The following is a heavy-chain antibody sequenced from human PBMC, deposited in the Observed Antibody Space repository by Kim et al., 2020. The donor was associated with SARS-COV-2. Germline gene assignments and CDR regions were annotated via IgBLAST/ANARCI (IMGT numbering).Heavy chain of an antibody. D-gene: IGHD6-13*01. V-gene: IGHV4-39*01. Sequence: YYNPSRKSRVTISVDTSKNQFSLKLSSVTAADTAVYYCARFPGSRGAFDIWGQGTMVTVSS. J-gene: IGHJ3*02. CDR3: ARFPGSRGAFDI.